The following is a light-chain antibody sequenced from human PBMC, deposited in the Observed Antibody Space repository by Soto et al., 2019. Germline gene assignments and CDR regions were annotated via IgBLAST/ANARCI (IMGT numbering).Light chain of an antibody. J-gene: IGKJ1*01. V-gene: IGKV1-8*01. CDR3: QQYYSYHRT. CDR2: AAS. Sequence: AIRMTQSPSSLSASTGDRVTITCRASQGISSYLAWYQQKPGKAPKLLIYAASTLQSGVPSRFSGSGSRTDFTLTISCLQSEDFATYYCQQYYSYHRTFGQGTKVEIK. CDR1: QGISSY.